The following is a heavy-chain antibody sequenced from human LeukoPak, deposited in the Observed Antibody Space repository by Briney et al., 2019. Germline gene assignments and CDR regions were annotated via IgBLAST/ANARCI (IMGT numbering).Heavy chain of an antibody. CDR3: ARVSSYYYDSSGFDY. V-gene: IGHV3-30-3*01. D-gene: IGHD3-22*01. J-gene: IGHJ4*02. Sequence: PGGSLRLSCAASGFTFSSYAMHWVRQAPGKGLEWVAVISYDGSNKYYADSVKGRFTISRDNSKNTLYLQMNSLRAEDMAVYYCARVSSYYYDSSGFDYWGQGTLVTVSS. CDR1: GFTFSSYA. CDR2: ISYDGSNK.